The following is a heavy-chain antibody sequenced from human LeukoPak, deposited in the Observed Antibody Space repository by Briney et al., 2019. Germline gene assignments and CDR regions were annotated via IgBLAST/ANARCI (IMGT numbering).Heavy chain of an antibody. J-gene: IGHJ3*02. CDR3: AYRDSGSYSDAFDI. CDR1: GFSLSTSGVG. CDR2: IYWDDDK. D-gene: IGHD3-10*01. V-gene: IGHV2-5*02. Sequence: SGPTLVNPTQTLTLTCTFSGFSLSTSGVGVGWIRQPPGKALEWLALIYWDDDKRYSPSLKTRLTITKDTSKNQVVLTMTNMDPVDTATYYCAYRDSGSYSDAFDIWGQGTMVTVSS.